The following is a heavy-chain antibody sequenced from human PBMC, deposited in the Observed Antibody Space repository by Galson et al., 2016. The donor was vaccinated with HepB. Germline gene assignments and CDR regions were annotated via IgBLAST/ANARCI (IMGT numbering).Heavy chain of an antibody. CDR2: ISGAGGTT. Sequence: SLRLSCAASGFTFSRYAMTWVRQAPGKGLEWVSLISGAGGTTYYADSVRGRFTISRDNSENTLHLQLTSLRVGDTAVYYCAKGGLTAVNPPDYWGQGTLVTVPS. D-gene: IGHD4-17*01. J-gene: IGHJ4*02. CDR3: AKGGLTAVNPPDY. V-gene: IGHV3-23*01. CDR1: GFTFSRYA.